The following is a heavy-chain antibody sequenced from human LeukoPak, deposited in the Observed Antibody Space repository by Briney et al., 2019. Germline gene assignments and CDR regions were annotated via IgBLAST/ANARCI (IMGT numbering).Heavy chain of an antibody. Sequence: PGGSLRLSCVASGFTFNKYWMHWVRQAPGMGWVGVSSIRFEGGDTAYADSAKGRFTISRDNAKNTMFLQMNNLRAEDTAVYYCAKEIDGFDVWGQGTLVTVS. CDR1: GFTFNKYW. CDR3: AKEIDGFDV. J-gene: IGHJ3*01. V-gene: IGHV3-74*01. CDR2: IRFEGGDT.